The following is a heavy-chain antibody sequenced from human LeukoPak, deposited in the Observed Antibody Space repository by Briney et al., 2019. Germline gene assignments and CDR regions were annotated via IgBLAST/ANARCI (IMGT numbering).Heavy chain of an antibody. CDR1: GYSFTSYY. CDR2: INPSGGSI. D-gene: IGHD3-10*01. Sequence: ASVKVSCKASGYSFTSYYIHWVRQAPGQGLEWMGIINPSGGSISYAQNFQGRVTMTRDTSTNTVYMHLSSLRFEDTAVYYCARPITMVREYYYYGMDVWGQGTTVTVSS. V-gene: IGHV1-46*01. CDR3: ARPITMVREYYYYGMDV. J-gene: IGHJ6*02.